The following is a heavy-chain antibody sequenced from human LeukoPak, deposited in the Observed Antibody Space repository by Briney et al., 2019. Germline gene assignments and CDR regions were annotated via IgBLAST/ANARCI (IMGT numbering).Heavy chain of an antibody. J-gene: IGHJ4*02. V-gene: IGHV4-38-2*02. Sequence: SETLSLTCTVSGYSISSGYYWVWIRQPPGKGLELIGNIYYSGTTYYNPSLKSRVTISVDTSKNQLSLKLSSVIAADTAVYYCAREGTTGSSPFDYWGQGTLVTVSS. CDR2: IYYSGTT. CDR3: AREGTTGSSPFDY. CDR1: GYSISSGYY. D-gene: IGHD1-1*01.